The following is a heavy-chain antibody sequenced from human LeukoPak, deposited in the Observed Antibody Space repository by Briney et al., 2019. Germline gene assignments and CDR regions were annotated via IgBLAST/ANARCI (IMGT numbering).Heavy chain of an antibody. CDR3: ARDAIADSRWPSY. V-gene: IGHV1-69*04. CDR2: IIPILGIA. J-gene: IGHJ4*02. D-gene: IGHD2-15*01. CDR1: GGTFSSYA. Sequence: SVKVSCKASGGTFSSYAISWVRQAPGQGLEWMGRIIPILGIANYAQKFQGRVTITADKSTSTAYMELSSLRSEDTAVYYCARDAIADSRWPSYWGQGTLVTVSS.